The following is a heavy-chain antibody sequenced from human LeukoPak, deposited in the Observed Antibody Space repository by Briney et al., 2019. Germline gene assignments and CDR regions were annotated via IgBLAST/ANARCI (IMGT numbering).Heavy chain of an antibody. V-gene: IGHV3-48*01. CDR3: ARANPTIPIFYFDF. J-gene: IGHJ4*02. Sequence: GGSLRLSCVGFGFTFRSHGMNWVRQAPGKGPEWISYTSSSADRIYYADSVRGRLAISRDNDRNSLFLDMNTLRAEDTAVYYCARANPTIPIFYFDFWGRGTLVTVSS. CDR2: TSSSADRI. D-gene: IGHD2-2*02. CDR1: GFTFRSHG.